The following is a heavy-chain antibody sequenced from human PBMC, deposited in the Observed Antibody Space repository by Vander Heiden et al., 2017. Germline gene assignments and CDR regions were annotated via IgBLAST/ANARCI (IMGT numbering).Heavy chain of an antibody. J-gene: IGHJ4*02. CDR3: TTVWVLMVYAIPPDY. V-gene: IGHV3-15*01. Sequence: EVQLVESGGGLVKPGGSIRLSCAASGFTFSNAWMSWVRQAPGKGLEWVCRINSKTDGGTTDYAAPVKGRFTISRDDSKNTLYLQMNSLKTEDTAVYHCTTVWVLMVYAIPPDYWGQGTLVTVSS. CDR1: GFTFSNAW. D-gene: IGHD2-8*01. CDR2: INSKTDGGTT.